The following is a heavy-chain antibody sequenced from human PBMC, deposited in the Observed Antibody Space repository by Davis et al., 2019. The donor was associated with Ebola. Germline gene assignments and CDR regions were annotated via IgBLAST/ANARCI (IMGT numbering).Heavy chain of an antibody. D-gene: IGHD3-10*01. Sequence: MPSETLSLTCAVYGGSFSGYYWSWIRQPPGKGLEWIGYIYYSGSTNYNPSLKSRVTISVDTSKNQFSLKLSSVTAADTAVYYCARGITMVQGVTYFDYWGQGTLVTVSS. J-gene: IGHJ4*02. CDR1: GGSFSGYY. CDR3: ARGITMVQGVTYFDY. V-gene: IGHV4-59*01. CDR2: IYYSGST.